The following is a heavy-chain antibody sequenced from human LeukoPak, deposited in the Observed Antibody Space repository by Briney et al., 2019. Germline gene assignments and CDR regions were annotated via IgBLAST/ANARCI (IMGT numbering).Heavy chain of an antibody. CDR2: INPSDGST. CDR3: ARDLTSRAVAGISGVSDY. V-gene: IGHV1-46*01. D-gene: IGHD6-19*01. J-gene: IGHJ4*02. Sequence: ASVKVSCKASGYTFINYYMHWVRQAPGQGLEWMGMINPSDGSTTYAQKFQGRVTVTRDTSTSTVYMELSSLRSDDTAVYYCARDLTSRAVAGISGVSDYWGQGTLVTVSS. CDR1: GYTFINYY.